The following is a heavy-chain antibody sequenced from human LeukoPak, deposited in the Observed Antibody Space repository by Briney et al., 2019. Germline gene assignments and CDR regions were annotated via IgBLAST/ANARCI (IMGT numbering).Heavy chain of an antibody. J-gene: IGHJ4*02. V-gene: IGHV4-34*01. Sequence: SETLSLTCAVNGGSFSGYYWSWIRQPPGKGLEWIGEINHSGSTNYNPSLKSRVTISVDTSKNQFSLKLSSVTAADTAVYYCARVNSSSRKIDYWGQGTLVTVSS. CDR2: INHSGST. D-gene: IGHD6-6*01. CDR3: ARVNSSSRKIDY. CDR1: GGSFSGYY.